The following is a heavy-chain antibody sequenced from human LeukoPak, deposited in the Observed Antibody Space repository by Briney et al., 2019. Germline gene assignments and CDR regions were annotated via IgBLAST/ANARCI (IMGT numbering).Heavy chain of an antibody. Sequence: GESLQISCKGSGYSFTTYWIGWVRQLPGKGLEWMGIIYPGDSDTRYSPSFQGQVTISADKSISTAYLQWSSLKASDTAMYYCARRYCSGGSCGWFDPWGREPWSPSPQ. J-gene: IGHJ5*02. CDR3: ARRYCSGGSCGWFDP. CDR2: IYPGDSDT. D-gene: IGHD2-15*01. V-gene: IGHV5-51*01. CDR1: GYSFTTYW.